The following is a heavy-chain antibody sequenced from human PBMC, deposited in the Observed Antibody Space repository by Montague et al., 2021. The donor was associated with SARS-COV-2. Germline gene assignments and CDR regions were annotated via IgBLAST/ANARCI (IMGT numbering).Heavy chain of an antibody. CDR3: ANFRRTQLLSGTPYYGMDV. V-gene: IGHV4-4*02. CDR1: GDSISTDNW. D-gene: IGHD2-2*01. CDR2: ISYSGST. Sequence: SETLSLTCVVSGDSISTDNWWTWVRLPPGKGLLWIGYISYSGSTNYNPSLKSRVTISVDTSKNHFTLRLSSVTAADTAVYYCANFRRTQLLSGTPYYGMDVWGQGTTVTVSS. J-gene: IGHJ6*02.